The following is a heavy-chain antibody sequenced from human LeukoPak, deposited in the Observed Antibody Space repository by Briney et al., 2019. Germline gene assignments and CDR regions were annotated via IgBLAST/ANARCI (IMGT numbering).Heavy chain of an antibody. CDR3: ARDRNYFDY. Sequence: SETLSLTCAVYGGSFSGYYWSWIRQPPGKGLEWIGEINHSGSTNYNPSLKSRVTISVDTSKNQFSLKLSSVTAADTAVYYCARDRNYFDYWGQGTLVTVSS. V-gene: IGHV4-34*01. CDR1: GGSFSGYY. J-gene: IGHJ4*02. CDR2: INHSGST.